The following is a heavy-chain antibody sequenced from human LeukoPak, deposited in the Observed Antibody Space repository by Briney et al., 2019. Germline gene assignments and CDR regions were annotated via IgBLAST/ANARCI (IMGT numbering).Heavy chain of an antibody. J-gene: IGHJ4*02. Sequence: GASVKVSCKASGYTFTSYYMHWVRQAPGQGLEWMGWISAYNGNTNYAQKLQGRVTMTTDASTSTAYMELSSLRSEDTAVYYCGVVADDFDYWGQGTLVTASS. D-gene: IGHD5-12*01. V-gene: IGHV1-18*04. CDR1: GYTFTSYY. CDR3: GVVADDFDY. CDR2: ISAYNGNT.